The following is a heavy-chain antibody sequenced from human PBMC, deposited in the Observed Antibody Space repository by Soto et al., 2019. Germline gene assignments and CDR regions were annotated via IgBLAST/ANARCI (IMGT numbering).Heavy chain of an antibody. J-gene: IGHJ5*02. CDR1: GFSFSSHS. Sequence: GGSLRLSCAASGFSFSSHSFNWVRQAPGQGLEWVAYISSRSSLILYADSVRGRFVISRDNALNSLYLQMNSPRDEDTAIYYWAIERGEYGSGWYIDRWGQGTPVTVSS. V-gene: IGHV3-21*06. CDR3: AIERGEYGSGWYIDR. CDR2: ISSRSSLI. D-gene: IGHD6-19*01.